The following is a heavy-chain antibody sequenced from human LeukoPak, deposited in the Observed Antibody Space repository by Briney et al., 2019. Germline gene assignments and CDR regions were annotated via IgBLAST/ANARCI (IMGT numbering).Heavy chain of an antibody. CDR1: RFTFSSYE. D-gene: IGHD6-19*01. CDR2: ISGSGGTT. V-gene: IGHV3-23*01. J-gene: IGHJ4*02. Sequence: GGSLRLSCVASRFTFSSYEMNWVRQAPGKGLEWVSAISGSGGTTYYADSVKGRFTVSRDNSKNTVYLQITSVRAGDTGVYYCAKDHLPGIVVADRDYWGQGTLVTVSS. CDR3: AKDHLPGIVVADRDY.